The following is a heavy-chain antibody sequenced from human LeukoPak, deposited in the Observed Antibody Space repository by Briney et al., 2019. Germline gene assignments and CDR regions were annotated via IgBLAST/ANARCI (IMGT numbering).Heavy chain of an antibody. Sequence: SETLSLTCTVSGGSISSYYWRWIRQPAGKALEWIGRIYTSGSTNYNPSLKSRVTMSVDTSKNQFSLKLSSVTAADTAVYYCARGTMPPYYMDVWGKGTTVTVSS. CDR2: IYTSGST. V-gene: IGHV4-4*07. J-gene: IGHJ6*03. D-gene: IGHD1-7*01. CDR3: ARGTMPPYYMDV. CDR1: GGSISSYY.